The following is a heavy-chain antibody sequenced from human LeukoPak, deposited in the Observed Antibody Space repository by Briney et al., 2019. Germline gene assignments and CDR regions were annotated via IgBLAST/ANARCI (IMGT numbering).Heavy chain of an antibody. CDR3: AKDVKMFRGPMIMRHFDY. CDR1: GFTFTTYA. CDR2: ISFDGSEK. V-gene: IGHV3-30*18. D-gene: IGHD3-10*01. Sequence: GSLRLSCAASGFTFTTYATHWVRQPLGKGLERVALISFDGSEKYYAESVKGRFTISRDNSKNTLYLQMNSVRVEDTAVYFCAKDVKMFRGPMIMRHFDYWGQGSLVTVSS. J-gene: IGHJ4*02.